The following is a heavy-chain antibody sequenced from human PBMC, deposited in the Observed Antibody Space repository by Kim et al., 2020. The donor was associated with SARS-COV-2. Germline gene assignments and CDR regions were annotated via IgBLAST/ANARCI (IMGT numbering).Heavy chain of an antibody. D-gene: IGHD2-21*01. J-gene: IGHJ6*01. CDR1: GFSLSEQRMC. CDR3: ARIGDYV. Sequence: GTTLVNPTETLTLTCTVSGFSLSEQRMCVSWIRQPPGKALEWLAHIFSSDQTLYNTSLKSRLTISKDTSKSHVVLTMTNMDPVDTATYYCARIGDYVW. CDR2: IFSSDQT. V-gene: IGHV2-26*01.